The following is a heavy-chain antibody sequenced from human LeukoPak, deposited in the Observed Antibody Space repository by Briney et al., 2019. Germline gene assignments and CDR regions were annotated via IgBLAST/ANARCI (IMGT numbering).Heavy chain of an antibody. Sequence: SETLSLTCTVSGGSISSSSYYWGWIRQPPGKGLEWIGSIYYSGSTYYNPSLKSRVTISVDTSKNQFSLKLSSVTAADTAVYYCARHSRVFDYWGQGTPVTVSS. J-gene: IGHJ4*02. D-gene: IGHD2/OR15-2a*01. V-gene: IGHV4-39*01. CDR3: ARHSRVFDY. CDR1: GGSISSSSYY. CDR2: IYYSGST.